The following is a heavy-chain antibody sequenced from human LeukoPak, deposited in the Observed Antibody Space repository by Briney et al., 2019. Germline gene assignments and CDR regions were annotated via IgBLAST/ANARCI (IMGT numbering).Heavy chain of an antibody. V-gene: IGHV3-53*01. D-gene: IGHD3-22*01. Sequence: PGGSLRLSCAASGFTVSSNYMSWVRQAPGKGLEWVSVIYSGGSTYYADSVEGRFTISRDNSKNTLYLQMNSLRAEDTAVYYCARGDYYYDSSGYPAEWGQGTLVTVSS. CDR1: GFTVSSNY. J-gene: IGHJ4*02. CDR2: IYSGGST. CDR3: ARGDYYYDSSGYPAE.